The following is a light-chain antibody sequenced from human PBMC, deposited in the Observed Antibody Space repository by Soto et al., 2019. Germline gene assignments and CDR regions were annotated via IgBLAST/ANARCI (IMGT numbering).Light chain of an antibody. J-gene: IGKJ1*01. CDR3: QQYHTYSS. CDR2: KAS. Sequence: DIPMTQSPSTLSVSVGDRVTITCRASQSIGSWLAWFQQKPGRAPKLLIYKASNLESGVPSRFSGSGSGTDFTLTITSLQPDDFATYYCQQYHTYSSFGQGTKVEIK. V-gene: IGKV1-5*03. CDR1: QSIGSW.